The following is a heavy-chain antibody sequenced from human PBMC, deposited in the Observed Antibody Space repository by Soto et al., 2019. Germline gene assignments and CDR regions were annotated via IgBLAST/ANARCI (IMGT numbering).Heavy chain of an antibody. CDR2: ISYDGSNK. CDR1: GFTFSSYA. Sequence: LRLSCAASGFTFSSYAMHWVRQAPGKGLEWVAVISYDGSNKYYADSVKGRFTISRDNSKNTLYLQMNSLRAEDTAVYYCARDFWQWLVLGRGAFDIWGQGTMVTVSS. V-gene: IGHV3-30-3*01. CDR3: ARDFWQWLVLGRGAFDI. J-gene: IGHJ3*02. D-gene: IGHD6-19*01.